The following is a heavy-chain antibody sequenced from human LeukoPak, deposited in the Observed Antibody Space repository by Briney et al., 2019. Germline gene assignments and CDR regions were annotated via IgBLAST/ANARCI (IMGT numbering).Heavy chain of an antibody. CDR1: GGSVSFYY. J-gene: IGHJ6*02. D-gene: IGHD3-10*01. Sequence: SETLSLTCTVSGGSVSFYYWSWIRQPPGKGLEWIGYIYYSGSTNYNPSLKSRVTISVDTSKNQFSLKVSSVTAADTAVYYCARDARGSSYMDVWGQGTTVAVSS. CDR3: ARDARGSSYMDV. CDR2: IYYSGST. V-gene: IGHV4-59*02.